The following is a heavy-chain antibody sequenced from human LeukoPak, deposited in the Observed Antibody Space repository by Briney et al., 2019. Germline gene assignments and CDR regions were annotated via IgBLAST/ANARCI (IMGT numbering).Heavy chain of an antibody. CDR3: AGGIAAAGVGWFDP. V-gene: IGHV4-34*01. Sequence: SEILSLTCAVYGGSFSGYYWSWIRQPPGKGLEWIGEINHSGSTNYNPSLKSRVTISVDTSKNQFSLKLSSVTAADTAVYYCAGGIAAAGVGWFDPWGQGTLVTVSS. J-gene: IGHJ5*02. CDR1: GGSFSGYY. CDR2: INHSGST. D-gene: IGHD6-13*01.